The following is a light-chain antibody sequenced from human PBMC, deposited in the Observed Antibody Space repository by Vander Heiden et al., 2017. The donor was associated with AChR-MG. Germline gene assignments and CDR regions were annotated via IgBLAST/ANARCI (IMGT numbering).Light chain of an antibody. CDR3: LQDKSYPWT. CDR2: RAS. CDR1: QTITSW. Sequence: DIQMTQSPYTLSASVGSSVTISHRASQTITSWLAWYQQKPGKPPKLLIYRASTLDSGVPSRFSGSGSGTEFNLTISGLQPDDFVTYYCLQDKSYPWTFGQGTRVEIK. V-gene: IGKV1-5*03. J-gene: IGKJ1*01.